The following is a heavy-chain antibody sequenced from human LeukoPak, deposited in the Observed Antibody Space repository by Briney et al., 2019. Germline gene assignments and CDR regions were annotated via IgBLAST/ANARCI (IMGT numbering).Heavy chain of an antibody. CDR2: INPNSGGT. CDR1: GYTFTGYY. Sequence: ASVKVSCKASGYTFTGYYMHWVRQAPGQGLEWMGWINPNSGGTNYAQKFQGWVTMTRDTSIGTAYMELSRLRSDDTAVYYCARAPRIAAADSNWYFDLWGRGTLVTVSS. J-gene: IGHJ2*01. CDR3: ARAPRIAAADSNWYFDL. D-gene: IGHD6-13*01. V-gene: IGHV1-2*04.